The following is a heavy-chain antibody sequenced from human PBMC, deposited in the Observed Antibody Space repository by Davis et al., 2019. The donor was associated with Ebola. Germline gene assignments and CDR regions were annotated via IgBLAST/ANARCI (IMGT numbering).Heavy chain of an antibody. CDR3: AKDQQAKRGLGAFDI. V-gene: IGHV3-23*01. D-gene: IGHD6-13*01. J-gene: IGHJ3*02. Sequence: GESLKISCAASGFTFSSYAMSWVRQAPGKGLEWVSSLSGSGGTTYYADSVKGRFTISRDNSKNTLYLQMNSLRVEDTAVYYCAKDQQAKRGLGAFDIWGQGTMVTVSS. CDR1: GFTFSSYA. CDR2: LSGSGGTT.